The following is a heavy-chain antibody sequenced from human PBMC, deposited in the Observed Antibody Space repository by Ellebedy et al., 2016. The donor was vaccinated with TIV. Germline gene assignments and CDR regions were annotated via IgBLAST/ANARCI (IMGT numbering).Heavy chain of an antibody. D-gene: IGHD4-23*01. CDR3: ARDIGGGNSDY. V-gene: IGHV4-34*01. J-gene: IGHJ4*02. Sequence: MPGGSLRLSCTVSYGSISSYYWSWIRQPPGKGLEWIGEINHSGSTNYNPSLKSRVTISVDTSKNQFSLKLSSVTAADTAVYYCARDIGGGNSDYWGQGTLVTVSS. CDR2: INHSGST. CDR1: YGSISSYY.